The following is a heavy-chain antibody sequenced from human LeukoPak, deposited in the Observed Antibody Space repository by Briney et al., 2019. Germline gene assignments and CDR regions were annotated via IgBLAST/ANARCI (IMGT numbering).Heavy chain of an antibody. D-gene: IGHD5-12*01. CDR3: ARSGYDRYYYCMDV. V-gene: IGHV4-4*07. CDR2: IYTSGST. CDR1: GGSISSYY. Sequence: SETLSLTCTVSGGSISSYYWSWIRQPAGKGLEWIGRIYTSGSTNYNPSLKSRVTMSVDTSKNQFSLKLSSVTAADTAVYYCARSGYDRYYYCMDVWGKGTTVTVSS. J-gene: IGHJ6*03.